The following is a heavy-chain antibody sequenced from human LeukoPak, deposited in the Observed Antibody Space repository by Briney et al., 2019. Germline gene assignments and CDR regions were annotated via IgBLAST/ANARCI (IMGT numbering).Heavy chain of an antibody. Sequence: GGPLRLSCAASGFTFRDYYMSWLPQAPGKGLEWVSYISSSGSTIFYADSVKGRFTISRDNAKNSLYLQMNSLRAEDTAVYYCARSPLYSGSYGLAFDIWGQGTMVTVSS. J-gene: IGHJ3*02. V-gene: IGHV3-11*04. CDR3: ARSPLYSGSYGLAFDI. CDR1: GFTFRDYY. D-gene: IGHD1-26*01. CDR2: ISSSGSTI.